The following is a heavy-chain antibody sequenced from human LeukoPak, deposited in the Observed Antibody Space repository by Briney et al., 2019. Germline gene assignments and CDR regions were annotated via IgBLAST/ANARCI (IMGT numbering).Heavy chain of an antibody. CDR2: INHSGST. CDR1: GGSFSGYY. Sequence: PSETLSLTCAVYGGSFSGYYWSWIRQPPGKGLEWIGEINHSGSTNYNPSLKSRVTISVDTSKNQFSLKLSSVTAADTAVYYCAGARKLHLHYYYYGMDVWGQGTTVTVSS. J-gene: IGHJ6*02. V-gene: IGHV4-34*01. CDR3: AGARKLHLHYYYYGMDV.